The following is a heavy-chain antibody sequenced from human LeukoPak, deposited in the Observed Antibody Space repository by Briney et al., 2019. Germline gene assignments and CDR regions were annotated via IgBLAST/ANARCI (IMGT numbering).Heavy chain of an antibody. V-gene: IGHV4-59*12. Sequence: PSETLSLTCTVSGGSISSYYWSWIRQPPGKGLEWIGYIYYSGSTYYNPSLKSRVTISVDTSKNQFSLKLSSVTAADTAVYYCARDLDYWGQGTLVTVSS. CDR3: ARDLDY. CDR2: IYYSGST. J-gene: IGHJ4*02. CDR1: GGSISSYY.